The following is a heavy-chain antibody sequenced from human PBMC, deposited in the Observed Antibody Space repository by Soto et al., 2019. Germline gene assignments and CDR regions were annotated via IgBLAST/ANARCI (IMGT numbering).Heavy chain of an antibody. CDR3: ARGRDGYNFEAFDI. CDR2: VIPMFGTA. V-gene: IGHV1-69*01. Sequence: QVQLAQSGAEVKKPGSSVKVSCKASGGTFSSYVINWVRQAPGQGLEWMGGVIPMFGTANYAQKFQGRVTITADESTSTVYMELSSLRYDDTAVYYCARGRDGYNFEAFDIWGQGTMVTVSS. D-gene: IGHD5-12*01. CDR1: GGTFSSYV. J-gene: IGHJ3*02.